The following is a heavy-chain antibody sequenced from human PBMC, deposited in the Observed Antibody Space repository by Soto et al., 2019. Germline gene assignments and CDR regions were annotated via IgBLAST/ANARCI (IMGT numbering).Heavy chain of an antibody. J-gene: IGHJ4*02. CDR2: IYYSGST. Sequence: SEALSLTCTDSGGSISSGDYYWSWIRQPPGKGLEWIGYIYYSGSTYYNPSLKSRVTISVDTSKNQFSLKLSSVTAADTAVYYCARDDGFGEPFDYWGQGTLVTVSS. D-gene: IGHD3-10*01. CDR1: GGSISSGDYY. V-gene: IGHV4-30-4*01. CDR3: ARDDGFGEPFDY.